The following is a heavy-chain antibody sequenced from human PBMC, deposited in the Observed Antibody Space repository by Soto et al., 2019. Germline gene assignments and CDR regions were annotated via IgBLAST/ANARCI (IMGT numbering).Heavy chain of an antibody. D-gene: IGHD4-17*01. Sequence: SETLSLTCAVYGGSFSGYYWSWIRQPPGKGLEWIGEINHSGSTNYNPSLKSRVTISVDTSKNQFSLKLSSVTAADTAVYYCARERAVTSNGYGMDVWGQGTTVT. CDR1: GGSFSGYY. V-gene: IGHV4-34*01. CDR3: ARERAVTSNGYGMDV. J-gene: IGHJ6*02. CDR2: INHSGST.